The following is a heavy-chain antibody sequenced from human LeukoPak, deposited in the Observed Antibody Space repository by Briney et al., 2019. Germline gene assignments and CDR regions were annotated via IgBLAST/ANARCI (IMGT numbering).Heavy chain of an antibody. CDR3: ARVLSDYDFWSGYYTYWFDP. CDR2: IKQDGSEK. D-gene: IGHD3-3*01. CDR1: GFTFSSYW. J-gene: IGHJ5*02. Sequence: GGSLRLSCAASGFTFSSYWMSWVRQAPGKGLEWVANIKQDGSEKYYVDSVKGRFTISRDNAKNSLYLQMNSLRAEDTAVYYYARVLSDYDFWSGYYTYWFDPWGQGTLVTVSS. V-gene: IGHV3-7*01.